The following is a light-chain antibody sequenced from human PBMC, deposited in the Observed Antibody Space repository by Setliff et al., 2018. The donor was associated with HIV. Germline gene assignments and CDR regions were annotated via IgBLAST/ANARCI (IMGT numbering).Light chain of an antibody. CDR2: EVS. J-gene: IGLJ2*01. CDR3: GSYTDSRIVV. CDR1: SSDVGGYDL. V-gene: IGLV2-14*01. Sequence: QSALAQPASVSGSLGQSITISCNGTSSDVGGYDLVSWYQQHPGKVPKIMIYEVSNRPSGVSNRFSGSKSGNTASLTISGLQAEDEADYYCGSYTDSRIVVFGGGTKVTVL.